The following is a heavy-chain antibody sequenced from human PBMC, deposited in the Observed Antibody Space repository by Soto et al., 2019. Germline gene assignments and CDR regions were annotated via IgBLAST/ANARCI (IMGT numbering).Heavy chain of an antibody. J-gene: IGHJ6*02. Sequence: GGSLRLSCEASGFTFSNFGMNWVRQAPGKGVEWVARVWYDGSSKYYVDSVKGRFTISRDNSKETLYLQMNSLRAEDTGVYYCASKIDSSYDGLDGWGQGTTVTVSS. D-gene: IGHD6-13*01. V-gene: IGHV3-33*01. CDR2: VWYDGSSK. CDR3: ASKIDSSYDGLDG. CDR1: GFTFSNFG.